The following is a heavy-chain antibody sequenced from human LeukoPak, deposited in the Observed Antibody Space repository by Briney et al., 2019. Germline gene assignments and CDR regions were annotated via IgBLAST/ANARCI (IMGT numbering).Heavy chain of an antibody. CDR2: IYWNDDK. V-gene: IGHV2-5*01. Sequence: SGPTLVNPTQTLTLTCTFSGFSLSTSGVGVGWIRQPPGKALEWLALIYWNDDKRYSPSLKSRLTITKDTSKNQVVPTMTNMDPVDTATYYCAQKYSSSALFDYWGQGTLVTVSS. CDR3: AQKYSSSALFDY. J-gene: IGHJ4*02. D-gene: IGHD6-6*01. CDR1: GFSLSTSGVG.